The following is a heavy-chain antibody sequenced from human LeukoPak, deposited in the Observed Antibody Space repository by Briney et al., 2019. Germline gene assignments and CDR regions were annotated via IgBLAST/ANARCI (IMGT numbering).Heavy chain of an antibody. J-gene: IGHJ4*02. V-gene: IGHV4-59*08. CDR3: ARHFAYSSSSYFDY. D-gene: IGHD6-6*01. CDR2: VYYTGST. Sequence: SETLSLTCSVSGGSVSNYYWSWIRQPPGKGLEWIGYVYYTGSTNYNPSLKSRVTMFEDKSKNRFSLRLYSVTVADTAVYYCARHFAYSSSSYFDYWGQGSLVTASS. CDR1: GGSVSNYY.